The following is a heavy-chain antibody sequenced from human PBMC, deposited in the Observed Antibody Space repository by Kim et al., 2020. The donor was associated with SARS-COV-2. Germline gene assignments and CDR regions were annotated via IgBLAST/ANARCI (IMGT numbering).Heavy chain of an antibody. CDR2: IYPGDSDD. CDR1: GYRFTDKW. CDR3: ARLEGGIVTPLDF. D-gene: IGHD2-21*01. V-gene: IGHV5-51*01. J-gene: IGHJ4*02. Sequence: GESLKISCEASGYRFTDKWLGWVRQRPGKGLEWVGAIYPGDSDDYYGPTFQGHVTISVDRHISKAYLQWSSLKASDSAMYYCARLEGGIVTPLDFWGQGTLVTVSS.